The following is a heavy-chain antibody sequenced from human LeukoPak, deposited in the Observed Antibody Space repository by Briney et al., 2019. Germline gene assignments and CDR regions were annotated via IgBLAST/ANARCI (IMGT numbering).Heavy chain of an antibody. Sequence: GESLMIFCKASGYSSTSYWIGWVRQKPGKGLEWMGIIYPGDSDTRYSPSLQGQVTISADKSISTAYLQWSSLKASDTARYCSARPLKYCSGSSCYAIDYWGQRTLVTVSS. CDR1: GYSSTSYW. J-gene: IGHJ4*02. CDR3: ARPLKYCSGSSCYAIDY. V-gene: IGHV5-51*01. CDR2: IYPGDSDT. D-gene: IGHD2-15*01.